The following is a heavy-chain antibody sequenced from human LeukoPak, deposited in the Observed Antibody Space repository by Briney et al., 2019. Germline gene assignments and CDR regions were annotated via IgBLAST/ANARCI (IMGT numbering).Heavy chain of an antibody. Sequence: GGSLRLSCAASGFTFSTYAMSWVRQAPGKGLEWVSGISDSGDGTYYAESVKGRFTISRDNSKNTVFLQMNSLRADDTAKYYCAKDKAPGSWHTPSGFWGQETLVTVSS. CDR2: ISDSGDGT. CDR1: GFTFSTYA. D-gene: IGHD6-13*01. CDR3: AKDKAPGSWHTPSGF. J-gene: IGHJ4*02. V-gene: IGHV3-23*01.